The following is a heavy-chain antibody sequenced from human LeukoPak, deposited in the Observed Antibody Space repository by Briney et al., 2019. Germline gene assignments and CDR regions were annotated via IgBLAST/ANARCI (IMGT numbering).Heavy chain of an antibody. CDR2: ISGSGGST. CDR1: GFTFSSYA. D-gene: IGHD1-1*01. CDR3: ARTPTGTFSFAWFDP. V-gene: IGHV3-23*01. J-gene: IGHJ5*02. Sequence: PGGSLRLSCAASGFTFSSYAMSWVRQAPGKGLEWVSAISGSGGSTYYADSVKGRFTISRDNSKNTLYLQMNSLRAEDTAVYYCARTPTGTFSFAWFDPWGQGKLVTVSS.